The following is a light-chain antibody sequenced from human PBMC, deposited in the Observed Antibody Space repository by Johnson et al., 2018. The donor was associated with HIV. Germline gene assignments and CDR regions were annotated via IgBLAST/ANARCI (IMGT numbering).Light chain of an antibody. J-gene: IGLJ1*01. Sequence: QSVLTQPPSVSAAPGQKVTISCSGSSSNIGNNYVSWYQHLPRTAPKLLIYDNNKRPSGIPDRFSGSKSGTSATLGITGLQTGDEADYYCGTWASSLSGYVFGTGTKVTVL. CDR2: DNN. CDR1: SSNIGNNY. V-gene: IGLV1-51*01. CDR3: GTWASSLSGYV.